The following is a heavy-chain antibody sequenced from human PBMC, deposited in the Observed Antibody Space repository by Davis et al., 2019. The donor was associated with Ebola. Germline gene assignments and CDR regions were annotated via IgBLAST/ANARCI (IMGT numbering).Heavy chain of an antibody. D-gene: IGHD5-12*01. CDR3: TIRDISDYQIDY. J-gene: IGHJ4*02. V-gene: IGHV6-1*01. CDR1: GDSVSSNSAA. CDR2: TYYRSKWYC. Sequence: SETLSLTCAISGDSVSSNSAAWNWIRQSPSRGLEWLGRTYYRSKWYCDYAVSVQSRITINADTSKNQFSLHLNSVTPEDTAVYYCTIRDISDYQIDYWGQGTQVTVSS.